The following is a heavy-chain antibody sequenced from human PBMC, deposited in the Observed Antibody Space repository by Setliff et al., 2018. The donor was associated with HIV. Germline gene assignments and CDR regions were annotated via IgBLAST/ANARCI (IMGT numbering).Heavy chain of an antibody. CDR3: ARDPFPSTNYYDSSMYPFAQFFQH. CDR2: INPYSGGT. V-gene: IGHV1-2*02. CDR1: GYTFTGNSDYY. J-gene: IGHJ1*01. D-gene: IGHD3-22*01. Sequence: ASVKVSCKASGYTFTGNSDYYLHWVRQAPGQGPEWMGWINPYSGGTLYAQKFHGRVTMTRDTSISTAYMELSSLRSEDTAVYYCARDPFPSTNYYDSSMYPFAQFFQHWGQGTPVTVSS.